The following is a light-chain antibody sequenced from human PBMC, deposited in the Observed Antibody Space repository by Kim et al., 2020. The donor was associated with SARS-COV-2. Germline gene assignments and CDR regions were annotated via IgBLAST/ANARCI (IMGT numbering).Light chain of an antibody. Sequence: PTFNCKSSQSILSRSKNKNHLAWYQQKPGQPPKLLVYWASTRESGVPDRFSGSGSGTDFTLSISSLQAEDVAVYYCQQYYTTPPTFGGGTKVDIK. J-gene: IGKJ4*01. CDR1: QSILSRSKNKNH. CDR3: QQYYTTPPT. CDR2: WAS. V-gene: IGKV4-1*01.